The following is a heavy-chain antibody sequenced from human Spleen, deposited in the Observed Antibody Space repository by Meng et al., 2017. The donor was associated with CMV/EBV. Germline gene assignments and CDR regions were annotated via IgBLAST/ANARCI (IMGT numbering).Heavy chain of an antibody. CDR2: IYTSGST. CDR1: GGSISSYY. V-gene: IGHV4-4*07. J-gene: IGHJ5*02. Sequence: QAHLPESGPGRVKPSETLSPPCTVSGGSISSYYWSWIRQPAGKGLEWIGRIYTSGSTNYNPSLKSRVTMSVDTSKNQFSLKLSSVTAADTAVYYCARPIAAAGWFDPWGQGTLVTVSS. CDR3: ARPIAAAGWFDP. D-gene: IGHD6-13*01.